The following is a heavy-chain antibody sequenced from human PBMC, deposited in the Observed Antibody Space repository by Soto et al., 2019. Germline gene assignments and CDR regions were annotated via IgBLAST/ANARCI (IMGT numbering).Heavy chain of an antibody. CDR3: ARGGRALIVATITNWFDP. V-gene: IGHV1-69*13. CDR1: GGTFSSYA. D-gene: IGHD5-12*01. J-gene: IGHJ5*02. Sequence: SVKVSCKASGGTFSSYAISWVRQAPGQGLEWMGGIIPTFGTANYAQKFQGRVTITADESTSTAYMELSSLRSEDTAVYYCARGGRALIVATITNWFDPCGPGTLVTVS. CDR2: IIPTFGTA.